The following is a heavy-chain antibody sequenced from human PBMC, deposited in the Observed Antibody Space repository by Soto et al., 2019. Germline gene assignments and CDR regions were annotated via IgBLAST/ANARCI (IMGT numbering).Heavy chain of an antibody. D-gene: IGHD1-1*01. Sequence: QVQLVESGGDVVQPGRSLRLSCVASGFTFSNYPMHWVRQAPGKGLEWEALISYDGTNKYYADSVKGRLTISRDNSKNTLYLQMDSLRAEDTAVYYCARAPTRERRRTYFDYWGQGTLVTVSS. CDR2: ISYDGTNK. J-gene: IGHJ4*02. V-gene: IGHV3-30-3*01. CDR3: ARAPTRERRRTYFDY. CDR1: GFTFSNYP.